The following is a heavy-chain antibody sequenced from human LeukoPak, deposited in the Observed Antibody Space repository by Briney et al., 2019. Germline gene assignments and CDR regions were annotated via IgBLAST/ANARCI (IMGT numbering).Heavy chain of an antibody. Sequence: SETLSLTCTGSGGSISSGSYYWSWIRQPAGKGLEWIGRIYTSGSTNYNPSLKSRVAISVDTSKNQFSLKLSSVTAADTAVYYCARAPATMVRGVIPDYWGQGTLVTVSS. CDR3: ARAPATMVRGVIPDY. V-gene: IGHV4-61*02. CDR1: GGSISSGSYY. D-gene: IGHD3-10*01. CDR2: IYTSGST. J-gene: IGHJ4*02.